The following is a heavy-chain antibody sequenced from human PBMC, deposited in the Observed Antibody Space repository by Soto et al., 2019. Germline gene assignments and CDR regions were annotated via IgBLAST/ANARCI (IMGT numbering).Heavy chain of an antibody. Sequence: GESLKISCKGSGYSFTSYWIGWVRQMPGKGLEWMGIIYPGDSDTRYSPAFQGQVTISADKSISTAYLQWSSRKASDAAMYYCARRWDSSGYCFDYWGQGTLVTVSS. D-gene: IGHD3-22*01. CDR1: GYSFTSYW. J-gene: IGHJ4*02. CDR2: IYPGDSDT. CDR3: ARRWDSSGYCFDY. V-gene: IGHV5-51*01.